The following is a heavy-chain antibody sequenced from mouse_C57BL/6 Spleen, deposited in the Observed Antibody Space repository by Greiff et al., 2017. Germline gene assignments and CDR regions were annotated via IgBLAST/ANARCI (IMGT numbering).Heavy chain of an antibody. D-gene: IGHD2-5*01. J-gene: IGHJ4*01. V-gene: IGHV5-17*01. CDR3: ARPLYSNYEVRYAMDY. CDR1: GFTFSDYG. CDR2: ISSGSSTI. Sequence: EVHLVESGGGLVKPGGSLKLSCAASGFTFSDYGMHWVRQAPEKGLEWVAYISSGSSTIYYADTVKGRFTISRDNAKNTLFLQMTSLRSEDTAMYYCARPLYSNYEVRYAMDYWGQGTSVTVSS.